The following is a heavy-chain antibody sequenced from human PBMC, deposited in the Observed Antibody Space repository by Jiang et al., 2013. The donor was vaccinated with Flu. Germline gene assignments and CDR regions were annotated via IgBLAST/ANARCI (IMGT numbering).Heavy chain of an antibody. Sequence: SGAEVKKPGASVKVSCKASGYTFSGYYMHWVRQAPGQGLEWMGRINPNSGDTNYAREFQGRVTMTRDTSISTAYMELSRLRSDDTAVYYCARRSLTYFYTMDVWGRGTTVTVS. V-gene: IGHV1-2*06. J-gene: IGHJ6*02. CDR1: GYTFSGYY. CDR2: INPNSGDT. CDR3: ARRSLTYFYTMDV.